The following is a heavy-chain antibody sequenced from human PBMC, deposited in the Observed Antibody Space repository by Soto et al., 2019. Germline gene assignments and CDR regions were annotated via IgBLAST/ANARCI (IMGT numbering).Heavy chain of an antibody. CDR3: AKGYSGSYYVDYFDY. CDR2: ISWNSGSI. V-gene: IGHV3-9*01. CDR1: GFTFDDYA. J-gene: IGHJ4*02. D-gene: IGHD1-26*01. Sequence: GGSLRLSCAASGFTFDDYAMHWVRQAPGKGLEWVSGISWNSGSIGYADSVKGRFTISRDNAKNSLYLQMNSLRAEDTALYYCAKGYSGSYYVDYFDYWGQGXLVTVSS.